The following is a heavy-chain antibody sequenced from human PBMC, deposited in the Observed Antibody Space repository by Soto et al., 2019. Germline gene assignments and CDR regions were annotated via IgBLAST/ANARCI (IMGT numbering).Heavy chain of an antibody. J-gene: IGHJ4*02. V-gene: IGHV4-30-4*01. CDR3: ARGLYDSSGYYFDY. Sequence: SETLSLTCTVSGGSISSGDYYWSWIRQPPGKGLEWIGYIYYGGSTYYNPSLKSRVTISVDTSKNQFSLKLSSVTAADTAVYYCARGLYDSSGYYFDYWGQGTLVTVSS. D-gene: IGHD3-22*01. CDR2: IYYGGST. CDR1: GGSISSGDYY.